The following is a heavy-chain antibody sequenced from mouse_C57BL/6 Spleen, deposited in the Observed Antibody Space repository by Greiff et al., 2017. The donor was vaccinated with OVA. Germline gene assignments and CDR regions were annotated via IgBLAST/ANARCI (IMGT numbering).Heavy chain of an antibody. CDR2: IYPGSGST. V-gene: IGHV1-55*01. CDR3: AREGPYYYGSSYVGAMDY. Sequence: QVQLKQPGAELVKPGASVKMSCKASGYTFTSYWITWVKQRPGQGLEWIGDIYPGSGSTNYNEKFKSKATLTVDTSSSTAYMQLSSLTSEDSAVYYCAREGPYYYGSSYVGAMDYWGQGTSVTVSS. J-gene: IGHJ4*01. D-gene: IGHD1-1*01. CDR1: GYTFTSYW.